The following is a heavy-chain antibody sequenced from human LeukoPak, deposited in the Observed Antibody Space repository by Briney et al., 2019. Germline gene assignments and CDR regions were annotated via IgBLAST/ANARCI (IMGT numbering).Heavy chain of an antibody. V-gene: IGHV1-18*01. D-gene: IGHD2-15*01. CDR2: ISAYNGNT. CDR1: GGTFSSYA. Sequence: ASVKVSCKASGGTFSSYAISWVRQAPGQGLEWMGWISAYNGNTNYAQKLQGRVTMTTDTSTSTAYMELRSLRSDDTAVYYCARALCSGGSCYPPFDYWGQGTLVTVS. J-gene: IGHJ4*02. CDR3: ARALCSGGSCYPPFDY.